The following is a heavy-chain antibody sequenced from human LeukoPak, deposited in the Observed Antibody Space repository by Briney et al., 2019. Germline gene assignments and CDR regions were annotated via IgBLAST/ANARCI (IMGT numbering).Heavy chain of an antibody. D-gene: IGHD6-19*01. CDR2: IKQDGSEK. V-gene: IGHV3-7*04. Sequence: GGSLRLSCAASGFTFSSYWMSWVRQAPGKGLEWVANIKQDGSEKYYVDSVKGRFTISRDNAKNSLYLQMNSLRAEDTAVYYCARDKQWLVQGYYYYGMDVWGQGTTVTVSS. CDR3: ARDKQWLVQGYYYYGMDV. CDR1: GFTFSSYW. J-gene: IGHJ6*02.